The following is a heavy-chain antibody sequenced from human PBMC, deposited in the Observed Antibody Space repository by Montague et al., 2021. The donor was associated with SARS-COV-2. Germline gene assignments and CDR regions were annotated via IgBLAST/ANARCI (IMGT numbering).Heavy chain of an antibody. V-gene: IGHV4-34*01. CDR3: ARGPHRGVAADTSFDL. CDR2: VTHRGNT. CDR1: GGSFSGYC. J-gene: IGHJ4*02. D-gene: IGHD6-13*01. Sequence: SETLSLTCAVYGGSFSGYCWSWIRQPPGKGLEWIGEVTHRGNTNYNPFLKSPVTISLDTSNNHFSLKLSSVTAADTAVYYCARGPHRGVAADTSFDLWGQGTLVTVSS.